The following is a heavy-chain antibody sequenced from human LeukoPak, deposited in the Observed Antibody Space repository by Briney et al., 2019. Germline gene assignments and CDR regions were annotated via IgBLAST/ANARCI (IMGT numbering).Heavy chain of an antibody. CDR2: IFPSGGEI. CDR1: GFTFSTFA. J-gene: IGHJ4*02. V-gene: IGHV3-23*01. Sequence: GGSLRLSCAPSGFTFSTFAMIWVRQPPGKGLEWVSSIFPSGGEIHYADSVQGRFTISRDNPKNTMYLQMNGLRAEDTAIYYCAKGKTATGTLALDYWGQGTLVTVSS. CDR3: AKGKTATGTLALDY. D-gene: IGHD3-9*01.